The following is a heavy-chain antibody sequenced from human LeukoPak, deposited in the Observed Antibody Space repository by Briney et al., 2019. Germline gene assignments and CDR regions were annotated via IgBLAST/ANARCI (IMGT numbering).Heavy chain of an antibody. Sequence: GGSLRLSCAAAGFNFGTYWMSWVRQAPGKGLEFVANIKYDDTVKNYVDSVKGRFTISRDNPRNSVYLQMDSLRPEDTALYYCARDPDSSAFDYWGQGAQVTVPS. CDR3: ARDPDSSAFDY. CDR2: IKYDDTVK. V-gene: IGHV3-7*01. CDR1: GFNFGTYW. J-gene: IGHJ4*02. D-gene: IGHD2-15*01.